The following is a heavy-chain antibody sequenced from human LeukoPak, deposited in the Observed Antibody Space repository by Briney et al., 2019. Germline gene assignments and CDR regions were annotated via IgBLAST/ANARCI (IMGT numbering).Heavy chain of an antibody. J-gene: IGHJ4*02. CDR2: ISYDGGNK. V-gene: IGHV3-30-3*01. CDR3: ARECEGQQTGFDN. CDR1: GFTFSTYD. Sequence: PRGSLRLSCAASGFTFSTYDMHWVRQAPGRGLERVAGISYDGGNKYYADSVKGRFTISRDNSENTLWLQMNSLRTEDTAVYYCARECEGQQTGFDNWGQGTLVTVSS.